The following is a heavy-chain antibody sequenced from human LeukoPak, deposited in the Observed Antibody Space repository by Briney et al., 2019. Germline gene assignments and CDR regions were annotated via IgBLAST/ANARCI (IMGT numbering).Heavy chain of an antibody. D-gene: IGHD5-12*01. CDR1: GGSISSYY. CDR3: ARGESGYDPIDY. V-gene: IGHV4-59*01. J-gene: IGHJ4*02. Sequence: SETLSLTCTVSGGSISSYYWSWIRQPPGKGLEWIRYIYYSGSTNYNPSLKSRVTISVDTSKNQFSLKLSSVTAADTAVYYCARGESGYDPIDYWGQGTLVTVSS. CDR2: IYYSGST.